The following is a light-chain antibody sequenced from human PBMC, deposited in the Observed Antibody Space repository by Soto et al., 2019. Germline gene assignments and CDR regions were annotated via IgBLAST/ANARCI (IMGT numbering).Light chain of an antibody. CDR1: QDIRNN. V-gene: IGKV1-33*01. CDR2: DAS. J-gene: IGKJ2*01. CDR3: QQFDELPRT. Sequence: DIQMTQSPSPLSTSVGDSVAITCQASQDIRNNLNWYQQKQGKAPKPLIYDASNLETGDPSRFSGSGSGTDFTLTISSLQPEDVATYYCQQFDELPRTFGQGTKLEIK.